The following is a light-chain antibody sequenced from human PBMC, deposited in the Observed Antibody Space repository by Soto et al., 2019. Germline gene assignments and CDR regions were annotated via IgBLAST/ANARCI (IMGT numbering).Light chain of an antibody. J-gene: IGKJ2*03. CDR3: QQSYITFYS. V-gene: IGKV1-39*01. CDR2: AAS. CDR1: QSISTN. Sequence: DIQMTQFPSSLSASVGDRVTITCRASQSISTNLSWYQKKPGKAPKLLIYAASTLQSGVSSRFSGSGSGTDFSLTISSLKPEDFAIYFCQQSYITFYSFGQGTNLEIK.